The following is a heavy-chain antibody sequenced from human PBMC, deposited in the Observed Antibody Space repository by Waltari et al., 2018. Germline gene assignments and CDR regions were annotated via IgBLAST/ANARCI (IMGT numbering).Heavy chain of an antibody. CDR3: ARDRCSGGSCLGY. Sequence: QVQLVQSGAEVKKPGSSVKVSCKASGGTFSSYAISWVRQAPGQGLEWMGGINAGNGNTKYSQKFQGRVTITRDTSASTAYMELSSLRSEDTAVYYCARDRCSGGSCLGYWGQGTLVTVSS. CDR2: INAGNGNT. CDR1: GGTFSSYA. J-gene: IGHJ4*02. D-gene: IGHD2-15*01. V-gene: IGHV1-3*01.